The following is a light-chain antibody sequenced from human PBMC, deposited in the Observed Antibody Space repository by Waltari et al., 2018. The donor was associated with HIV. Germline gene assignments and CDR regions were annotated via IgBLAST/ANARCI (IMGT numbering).Light chain of an antibody. J-gene: IGKJ2*01. Sequence: DSVMTQSPNSLGVSLGERATINGKSSQSLFYTCNNKNYLAWYQQTPGQSPKLLIYTGSTRESGVPVRFSGLCSSTDFTLRIPNLLVEDVAVDFCQQYYGSLPTFGQGTNL. V-gene: IGKV4-1*01. CDR1: QSLFYTCNNKNY. CDR2: TGS. CDR3: QQYYGSLPT.